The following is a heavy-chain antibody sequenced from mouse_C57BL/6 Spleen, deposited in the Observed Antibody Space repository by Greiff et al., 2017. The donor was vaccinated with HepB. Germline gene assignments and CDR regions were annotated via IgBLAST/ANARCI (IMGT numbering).Heavy chain of an antibody. J-gene: IGHJ3*01. D-gene: IGHD1-1*01. CDR3: AREGILYYGSSYGSFAY. Sequence: QVQLQQSGPELVKPGASVKISCKASGYAFSSSWMNWVKQRPGKGLEWIGRIYPGDGDTNYNGKFKGKATLTADKSSSTAYMQLSSLTSEDSAVYFCAREGILYYGSSYGSFAYWGQGTLVTVSA. V-gene: IGHV1-82*01. CDR1: GYAFSSSW. CDR2: IYPGDGDT.